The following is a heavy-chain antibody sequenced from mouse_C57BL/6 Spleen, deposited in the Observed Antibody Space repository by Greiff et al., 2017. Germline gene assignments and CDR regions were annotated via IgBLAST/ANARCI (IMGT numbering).Heavy chain of an antibody. D-gene: IGHD1-1*01. CDR2: ISSGGDYI. CDR1: GFTFSSYA. V-gene: IGHV5-9-1*02. J-gene: IGHJ4*01. CDR3: TRDPYYYGSTHYAMDY. Sequence: EVHLVESGEGLVKPGGSLKLSCAASGFTFSSYAMSWVRQTPEKRLEWVAYISSGGDYIYYADTVKGRFTISRDNARNTLYLQMSSLKSEDTAMYYCTRDPYYYGSTHYAMDYWGQGTSVTVSS.